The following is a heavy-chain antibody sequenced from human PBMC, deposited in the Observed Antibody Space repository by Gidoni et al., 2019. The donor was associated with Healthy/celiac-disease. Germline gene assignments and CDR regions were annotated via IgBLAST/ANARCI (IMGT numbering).Heavy chain of an antibody. J-gene: IGHJ5*02. CDR1: GFTFSSYA. CDR3: AKGVTVTTISGFDP. D-gene: IGHD4-17*01. V-gene: IGHV3-23*01. Sequence: EVQLLESGGGLVQPGGSLTLSCAASGFTFSSYAMSWVRQGPGKGLEWVSAISGSGGSTYYADSVKGRFTISRDNSKNTLYLQMNSLRAEDTAVYYCAKGVTVTTISGFDPWGQGTLVTVSS. CDR2: ISGSGGST.